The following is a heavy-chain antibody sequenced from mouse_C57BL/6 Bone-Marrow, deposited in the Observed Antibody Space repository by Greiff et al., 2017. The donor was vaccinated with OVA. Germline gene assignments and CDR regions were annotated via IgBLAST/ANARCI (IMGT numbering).Heavy chain of an antibody. Sequence: VQLQQPGAELVKPGASVKMSCKASGYTFTSYWITWVKQRPEQGLEWIGDIYPGSGSTNYNEKFKSKATLTVDTSSSTAYMQLSSLTSEDSAVYYCAREENYYGSSYYFDYWGQGTTLTVSS. CDR3: AREENYYGSSYYFDY. CDR1: GYTFTSYW. CDR2: IYPGSGST. D-gene: IGHD1-1*01. V-gene: IGHV1-55*01. J-gene: IGHJ2*01.